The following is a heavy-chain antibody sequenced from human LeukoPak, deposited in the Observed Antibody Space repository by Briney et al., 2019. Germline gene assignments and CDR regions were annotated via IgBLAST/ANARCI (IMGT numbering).Heavy chain of an antibody. CDR1: GYTFTSYD. CDR2: MNPNSGNT. V-gene: IGHV1-8*01. CDR3: ARGGSAYRYYYDSSGYYPELDY. D-gene: IGHD3-22*01. Sequence: ASVKVSCKASGYTFTSYDINWVRQATGQGLEWMGWMNPNSGNTGYAQKFQGRVTMTRNTSISTAYMELSSLRSEDTAVYYCARGGSAYRYYYDSSGYYPELDYWGQGTLVTVSS. J-gene: IGHJ4*02.